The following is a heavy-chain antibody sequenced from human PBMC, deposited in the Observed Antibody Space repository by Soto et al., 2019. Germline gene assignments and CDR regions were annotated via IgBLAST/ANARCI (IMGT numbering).Heavy chain of an antibody. CDR2: IYYSGST. CDR3: ARRAGNRRGYPIDS. CDR1: GGSIRSDGSY. J-gene: IGHJ4*02. Sequence: QVQLQESGPGLVKPSQTLSLTCAVSGGSIRSDGSYWTWIRQLPGGGREWIGYIYYSGSTSYNPSLQCRASISVDGSENQFSLRLTSVTAADTAVYYCARRAGNRRGYPIDSWGQGTLVTVSS. V-gene: IGHV4-31*11. D-gene: IGHD5-18*01.